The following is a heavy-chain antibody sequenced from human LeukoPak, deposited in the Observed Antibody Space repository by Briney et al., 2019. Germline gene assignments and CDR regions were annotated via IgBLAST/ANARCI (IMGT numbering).Heavy chain of an antibody. Sequence: GGSLRLSCAASGFTFSSYSMNWVRQAPGKGLEWVSSISSSSSYIYYADSVKGRFTISRDNAKNSLYLQMNSLRAEDTAVYYCARESPTVTSNYDYWGQGTLVIVSS. CDR1: GFTFSSYS. D-gene: IGHD4-17*01. CDR3: ARESPTVTSNYDY. J-gene: IGHJ4*02. V-gene: IGHV3-21*01. CDR2: ISSSSSYI.